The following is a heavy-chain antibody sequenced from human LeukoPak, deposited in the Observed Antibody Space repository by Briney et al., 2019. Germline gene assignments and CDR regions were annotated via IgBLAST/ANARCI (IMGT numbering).Heavy chain of an antibody. CDR3: VTGDNPDYTWENHRLDAFDI. Sequence: GGSLRLSCEASGFSFSQHSMGWVRLAPGKGLEWVSSITGGGTFTFYADSVKGRFTVSRGNANNLLFLQLHSLRADDTAIYYCVTGDNPDYTWENHRLDAFDIWGQGTMVTVSS. CDR2: ITGGGTFT. V-gene: IGHV3-21*01. J-gene: IGHJ3*02. CDR1: GFSFSQHS. D-gene: IGHD3-16*01.